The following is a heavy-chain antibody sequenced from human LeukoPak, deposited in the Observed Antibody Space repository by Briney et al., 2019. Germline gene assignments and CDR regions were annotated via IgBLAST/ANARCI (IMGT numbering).Heavy chain of an antibody. Sequence: PGGSLRLSCAASGFTFSNYAMHWVRQAPGKGLEWVAATSHNEYNKYYADSVNGRFTISRDNSKNTLYLEVNSLRADDTAVYYCARGPGLAMGKGYFDYCGQGTLITVS. J-gene: IGHJ4*02. CDR2: TSHNEYNK. V-gene: IGHV3-30-3*01. CDR1: GFTFSNYA. CDR3: ARGPGLAMGKGYFDY. D-gene: IGHD6-19*01.